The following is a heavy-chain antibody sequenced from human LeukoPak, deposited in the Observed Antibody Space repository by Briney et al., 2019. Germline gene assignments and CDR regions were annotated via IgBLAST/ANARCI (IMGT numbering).Heavy chain of an antibody. CDR3: ARDGRGVHNWNQKRRTYYMDV. V-gene: IGHV1-8*03. D-gene: IGHD1-20*01. CDR2: INPNSGNT. CDR1: GYTFTGYY. Sequence: GASVKVSCKASGYTFTGYYMHWVRQAPGQGLEWMGWINPNSGNTGYAQKFQGRVTITRNTSISTAYMELSSLRSEDTAVYYCARDGRGVHNWNQKRRTYYMDVWGKGTTVTVSS. J-gene: IGHJ6*03.